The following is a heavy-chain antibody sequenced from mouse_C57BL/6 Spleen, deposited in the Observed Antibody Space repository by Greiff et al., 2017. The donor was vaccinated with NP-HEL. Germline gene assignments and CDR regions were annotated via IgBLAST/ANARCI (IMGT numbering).Heavy chain of an antibody. CDR1: GYSFTGYY. V-gene: IGHV1-42*01. CDR2: INPSTGGT. Sequence: EVQLQESGPELVKPGASVKISCKASGYSFTGYYMNWVKQSPEKSLEWIGEINPSTGGTTYNQKFKAKATLTVDKSSSTAYMQLKSLTSEDSAVYYCAGTTVVAETYWGQGTLVTVSA. J-gene: IGHJ3*01. CDR3: AGTTVVAETY. D-gene: IGHD1-1*01.